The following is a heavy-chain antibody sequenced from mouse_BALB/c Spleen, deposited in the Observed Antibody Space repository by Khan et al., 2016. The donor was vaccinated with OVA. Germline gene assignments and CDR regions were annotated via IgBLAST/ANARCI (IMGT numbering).Heavy chain of an antibody. CDR2: IIPNNGGT. J-gene: IGHJ3*01. CDR1: GYTFTEYT. D-gene: IGHD3-1*01. V-gene: IGHV1-18*01. CDR3: AIDSASYRCSRFAC. Sequence: EVQLQESGPELVKPGASVKISCRTSGYTFTEYTTHWVKQSHGKSLEWIGGIIPNNGGTKYNQKFKGKATLTIDKSSSTAYMELRSLTSEDSALYYCAIDSASYRCSRFACWGQGPLVAVSS.